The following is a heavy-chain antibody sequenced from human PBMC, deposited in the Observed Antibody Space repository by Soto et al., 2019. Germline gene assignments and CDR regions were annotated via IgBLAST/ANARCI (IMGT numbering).Heavy chain of an antibody. D-gene: IGHD1-26*01. J-gene: IGHJ3*02. CDR1: GFTFSSYG. CDR2: ISYDGSNK. V-gene: IGHV3-30*18. CDR3: AKDLWELPPDAFDI. Sequence: QVQLVECGGGVVQPGRSLRLSCAASGFTFSSYGMHWVRQAPGKGLEWVAVISYDGSNKYYADSVKGRVTISRDNSKNTLYLQMNSLRAEDTAVYYCAKDLWELPPDAFDIWGQGTMVTVSS.